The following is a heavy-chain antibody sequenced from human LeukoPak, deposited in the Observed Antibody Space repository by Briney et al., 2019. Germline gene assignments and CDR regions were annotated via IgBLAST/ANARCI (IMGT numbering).Heavy chain of an antibody. J-gene: IGHJ6*03. V-gene: IGHV1-8*03. CDR3: ARRPHYYGSGRPYYYYCYYMDV. CDR1: GYTFTSYD. D-gene: IGHD3-10*01. CDR2: MNPNSGNT. Sequence: ASVKVSCKASGYTFTSYDINWVRQATGQGLEWMGWMNPNSGNTGYAQKFQGRVTITRNTSISTAYMELSSLRSEDTAVYYCARRPHYYGSGRPYYYYCYYMDVWGKGTTVTVSS.